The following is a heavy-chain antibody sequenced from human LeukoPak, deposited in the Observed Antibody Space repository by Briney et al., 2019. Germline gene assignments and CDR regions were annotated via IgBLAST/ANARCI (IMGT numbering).Heavy chain of an antibody. Sequence: GGSLRLSCAASGFTFSSYSMNWVRQAPGKGLEWVANIKQDGSEKYYVDSVKGRFTISRDNSKNTLYLQMNSLRAEDTAVYYCAKDGRYCSGGSCYSDYWGQGTLVTVSS. J-gene: IGHJ4*02. CDR1: GFTFSSYS. CDR3: AKDGRYCSGGSCYSDY. V-gene: IGHV3-7*03. CDR2: IKQDGSEK. D-gene: IGHD2-15*01.